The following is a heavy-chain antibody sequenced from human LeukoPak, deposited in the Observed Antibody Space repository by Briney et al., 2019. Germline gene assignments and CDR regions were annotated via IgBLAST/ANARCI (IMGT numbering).Heavy chain of an antibody. V-gene: IGHV1-18*01. D-gene: IGHD2-2*02. CDR2: ISAYNGNT. J-gene: IGHJ4*02. CDR1: GYTFTSYG. CDR3: ARERGLGYCSSTSCYRGPTTLGY. Sequence: ASVKVSCKASGYTFTSYGISWVRQAPGQGLEWMGWISAYNGNTNYAQKLQGRVTMTTDTSTSTAYMELRSLRSDDTAVYYCARERGLGYCSSTSCYRGPTTLGYWGQGTLVTVSS.